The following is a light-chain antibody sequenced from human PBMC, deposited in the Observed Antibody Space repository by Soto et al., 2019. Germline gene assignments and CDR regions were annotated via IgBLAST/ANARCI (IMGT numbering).Light chain of an antibody. J-gene: IGKJ4*01. Sequence: EIVMTQSPATLSVSPGERVTLSCRASQSVTTNVAWYQHKPGQAPGLLIYGASTRATGIPVRFSGSGSGTEFTLTISGLQSEDFAVYYCQQYINWPPLTFGGGTKVEIK. CDR3: QQYINWPPLT. V-gene: IGKV3-15*01. CDR1: QSVTTN. CDR2: GAS.